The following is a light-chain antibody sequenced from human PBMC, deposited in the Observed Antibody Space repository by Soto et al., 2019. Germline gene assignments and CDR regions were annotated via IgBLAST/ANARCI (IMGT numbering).Light chain of an antibody. V-gene: IGKV4-1*01. J-gene: IGKJ1*01. CDR1: QSVLYSSNNKNH. CDR3: QQYYSTPRT. CDR2: WAS. Sequence: DIVMTQSPCSLAVARCVGATINCKSSQSVLYSSNNKNHLAWYQQKPGQPPKLLIYWASTRESGVPDRFSGSGSGTDFTLTISSLQAEDVAVYYCQQYYSTPRTFGQGTKVDNK.